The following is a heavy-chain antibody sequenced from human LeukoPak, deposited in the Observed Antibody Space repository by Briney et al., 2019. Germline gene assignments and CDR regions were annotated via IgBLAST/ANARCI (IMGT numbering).Heavy chain of an antibody. Sequence: SETLSLTCTVSGGSISSSNWWSWVRQPPGKGLEWIGEIYHSGSTNYNPSLKSRVTISVDKSKYQFSLKLSSVTAADTAVYYCARFGPLSRYQLLLADAFDIWGQGTMVTVSS. CDR3: ARFGPLSRYQLLLADAFDI. J-gene: IGHJ3*02. D-gene: IGHD2-2*01. CDR2: IYHSGST. CDR1: GGSISSSNW. V-gene: IGHV4-4*02.